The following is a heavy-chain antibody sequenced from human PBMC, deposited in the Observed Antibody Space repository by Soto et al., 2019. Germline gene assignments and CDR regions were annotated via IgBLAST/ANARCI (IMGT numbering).Heavy chain of an antibody. CDR1: GGSINNYY. V-gene: IGHV4-59*01. D-gene: IGHD2-2*01. Sequence: TSETLSLTYIVSGGSINNYYWSWIRQPPGKGLEWIGWIYYSGSTKYNPSLKSRVTISLDTSKNQFSLKLSSVTAADTAVYFCARGILPAALGDSYYYYGMDVWGQGTTVTVSS. CDR2: IYYSGST. CDR3: ARGILPAALGDSYYYYGMDV. J-gene: IGHJ6*02.